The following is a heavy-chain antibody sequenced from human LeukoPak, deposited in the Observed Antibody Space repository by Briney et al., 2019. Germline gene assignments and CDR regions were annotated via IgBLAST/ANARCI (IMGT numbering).Heavy chain of an antibody. D-gene: IGHD3-22*01. CDR2: ISGSGDIT. J-gene: IGHJ3*02. V-gene: IGHV3-23*01. Sequence: GGSLRLSCAASGFTFSSYAMSWVRQAPGKGLEWVSAISGSGDITYYADSVKGRFTISRDNAKNSLYLQMNSLRAEDTAVYYCARAPYDSRPEDIWGQGTMVTVSS. CDR1: GFTFSSYA. CDR3: ARAPYDSRPEDI.